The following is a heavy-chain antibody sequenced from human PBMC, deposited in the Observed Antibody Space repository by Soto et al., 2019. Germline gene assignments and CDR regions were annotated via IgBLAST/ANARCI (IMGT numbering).Heavy chain of an antibody. CDR3: AKDLGAVAYDSSGYYLWPLDY. CDR1: GFTFSSYG. Sequence: QVQLVESGGGVVQPGRSLRLSCAASGFTFSSYGMHWVRQAPGKGLEWVAVISYDGSNKYYADSVKGRFTISRDNSKNTLYLQMNSLRAEDTAVYYCAKDLGAVAYDSSGYYLWPLDYWGHGTLVTVSS. CDR2: ISYDGSNK. J-gene: IGHJ4*01. V-gene: IGHV3-30*18. D-gene: IGHD3-22*01.